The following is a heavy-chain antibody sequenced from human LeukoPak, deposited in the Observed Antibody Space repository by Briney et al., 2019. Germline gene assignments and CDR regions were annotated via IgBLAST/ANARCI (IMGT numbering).Heavy chain of an antibody. J-gene: IGHJ4*02. V-gene: IGHV4-34*01. CDR2: IYYSGST. Sequence: PSETLSLTCAVYGGSFSGYYWGWIRQPPGKGLEWIGNIYYSGSTYYNPSLKSRITISVDTSKNQFSLKVTSVTAADTAVYYCTRGRLWPIDYWGQGTLVTVSS. CDR3: TRGRLWPIDY. CDR1: GGSFSGYY. D-gene: IGHD3-10*01.